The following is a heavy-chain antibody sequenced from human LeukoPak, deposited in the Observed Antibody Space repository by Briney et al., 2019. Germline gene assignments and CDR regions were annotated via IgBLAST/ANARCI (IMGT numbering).Heavy chain of an antibody. J-gene: IGHJ4*02. Sequence: PSETLSLTCNVSGVSVSTSHWNWIRQRPGKGLEWVGCLSYTGKTDYNPSLKSRVSISLGSSNNHFSLKLTSVTAADTAVYYCSEGYFEPFDHWGQGILVTVSS. D-gene: IGHD2/OR15-2a*01. CDR2: LSYTGKT. CDR3: SEGYFEPFDH. CDR1: GVSVSTSH. V-gene: IGHV4-59*02.